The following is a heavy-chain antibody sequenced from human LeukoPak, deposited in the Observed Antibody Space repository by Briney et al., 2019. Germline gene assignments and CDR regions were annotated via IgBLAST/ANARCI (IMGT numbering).Heavy chain of an antibody. D-gene: IGHD1-26*01. V-gene: IGHV3-48*03. CDR1: GFTFSSYN. CDR3: ATESGTYSGTCFDY. J-gene: IGHJ4*02. Sequence: GGSLRLSCAASGFTFSSYNMNWVRQAPGKGLEWLSYISYNGNTIYYADSVKGRFTISRDNAKNSLYLQMNSLRAEDTAVYYCATESGTYSGTCFDYWGQGNLVTVSS. CDR2: ISYNGNTI.